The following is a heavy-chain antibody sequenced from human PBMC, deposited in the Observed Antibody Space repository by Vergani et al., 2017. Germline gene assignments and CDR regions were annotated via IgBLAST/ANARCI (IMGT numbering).Heavy chain of an antibody. D-gene: IGHD3-22*01. V-gene: IGHV3-48*03. CDR1: GFTFSSYE. CDR2: ISSSGSTI. CDR3: ARDRRLSGDYHAFDI. Sequence: EVQLVESGGGLVQPGGSLRLSCAASGFTFSSYEMNWVRQAPGKGLEWVSYISSSGSTIYYADSVKGRFTISRDNAKNSLYLQMNSLRAEDTAVYYCARDRRLSGDYHAFDIWGQGTMVTVSS. J-gene: IGHJ3*02.